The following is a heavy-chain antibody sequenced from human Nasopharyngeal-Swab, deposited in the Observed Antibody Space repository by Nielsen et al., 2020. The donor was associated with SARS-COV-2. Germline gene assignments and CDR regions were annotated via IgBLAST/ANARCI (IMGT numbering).Heavy chain of an antibody. CDR3: TRCGGSCYSGRDY. D-gene: IGHD2-15*01. CDR2: IRSKGNNYAT. V-gene: IGHV3-73*01. J-gene: IGHJ4*02. CDR1: GFTFSDSA. Sequence: GGSLSLSCAASGFTFSDSAIHWVRQASGEGLEWVARIRSKGNNYATAYSASVKGRFIIFRDDPTNTAYLQMNSLKTEDTTMYYCTRCGGSCYSGRDYWGQGTLVTVSS.